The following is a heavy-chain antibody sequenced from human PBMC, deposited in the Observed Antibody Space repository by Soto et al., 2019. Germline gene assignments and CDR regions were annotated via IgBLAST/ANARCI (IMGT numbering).Heavy chain of an antibody. CDR1: VLIFSIYG. J-gene: IGHJ6*01. V-gene: IGHV3-33*01. Sequence: RGSLLISCASFVLIFSIYGMHWVRQAPGKGLERVGVMWYDGSNKYYADSVKGRFTISIDNSKNTLYLQMNSLRAEDTAVYYCARELDTAMVRGGMDVWGQGTTVTVSS. CDR2: MWYDGSNK. CDR3: ARELDTAMVRGGMDV. D-gene: IGHD5-18*01.